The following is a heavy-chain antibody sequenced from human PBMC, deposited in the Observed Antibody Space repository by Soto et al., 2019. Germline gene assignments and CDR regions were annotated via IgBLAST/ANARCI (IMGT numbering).Heavy chain of an antibody. Sequence: QVQLVQSGAEVKKPGSSVKVSCKTSGGTFSSFTITWARQAPGQGLEWMGSIIPILGMANYAQKFQDRVTITADKSTSTAYMELSSLGSEDTAMYYCARGPNSLGDYWGQGTLVTVSS. CDR1: GGTFSSFT. V-gene: IGHV1-69*02. D-gene: IGHD7-27*01. CDR3: ARGPNSLGDY. J-gene: IGHJ4*02. CDR2: IIPILGMA.